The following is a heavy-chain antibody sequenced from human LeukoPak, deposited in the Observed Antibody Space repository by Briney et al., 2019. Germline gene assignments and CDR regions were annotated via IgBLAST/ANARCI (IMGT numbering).Heavy chain of an antibody. CDR1: GFTVSSNY. D-gene: IGHD1-26*01. V-gene: IGHV3-53*01. J-gene: IGHJ2*01. CDR2: IYSGDST. Sequence: PGGSLRLSCAASGFTVSSNYMSWVRQAPGRGLEWVSVIYSGDSTYYADSVKGRFTISRDSSKNTLFLHMNTLRAEDTAIYYCAKDRTVGASYWYFDLWGRGTLVTVSS. CDR3: AKDRTVGASYWYFDL.